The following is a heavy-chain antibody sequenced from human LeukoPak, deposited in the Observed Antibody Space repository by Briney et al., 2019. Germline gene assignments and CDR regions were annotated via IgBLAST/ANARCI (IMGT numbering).Heavy chain of an antibody. Sequence: PETLSLTCTVSGGSPSSISYYWGWIRQPPGKGREWIGSIYYSGSTYYNPSLKSRVTISVDTSKNQFSLKLSSVTAADTAVYYCARVGGSWAFDCWGQGTLVTVSS. CDR1: GGSPSSISYY. V-gene: IGHV4-39*01. D-gene: IGHD6-13*01. CDR3: ARVGGSWAFDC. CDR2: IYYSGST. J-gene: IGHJ4*02.